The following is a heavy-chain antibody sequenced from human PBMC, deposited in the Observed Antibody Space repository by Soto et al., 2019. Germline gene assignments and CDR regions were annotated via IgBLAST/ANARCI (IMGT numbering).Heavy chain of an antibody. J-gene: IGHJ4*02. V-gene: IGHV4-59*08. CDR3: ARAQGSGFLVS. CDR2: IYYSGST. Sequence: SETLSLTCTVSGGSISSYYWSWIRQPPGKGLEWIGYIYYSGSTNYNPSLKSRVTISVDTSKNQFSLKLSSVTAADTAVYYCARAQGSGFLVSWGQGTLVTVSS. CDR1: GGSISSYY. D-gene: IGHD3-10*01.